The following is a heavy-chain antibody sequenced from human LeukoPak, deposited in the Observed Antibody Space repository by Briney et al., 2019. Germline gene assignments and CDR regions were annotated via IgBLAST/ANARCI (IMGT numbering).Heavy chain of an antibody. CDR2: ISGSGGST. V-gene: IGHV3-23*01. D-gene: IGHD5-12*01. CDR3: AKDRGSGYDRGSFDY. CDR1: GLTFSSYA. Sequence: GGSLRLSCAASGLTFSSYAMSWVRQAPGKGLEGVSSISGSGGSTYYADSVKGRFTISRDNSKNTLYLQMNSLRAEDTAVYYCAKDRGSGYDRGSFDYWGQGTLVTVSS. J-gene: IGHJ4*02.